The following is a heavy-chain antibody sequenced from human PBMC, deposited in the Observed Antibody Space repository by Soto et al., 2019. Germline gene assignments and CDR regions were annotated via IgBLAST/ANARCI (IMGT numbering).Heavy chain of an antibody. CDR1: GFAFTTND. D-gene: IGHD3-3*01. CDR3: AREVVEVASIRLDP. J-gene: IGHJ5*02. CDR2: MNVNSDST. Sequence: QVQLVQSGAEVRTPGSSLTVSCKAIGFAFTTNDIHWVRQAPGQRLAWMGWMNVNSDSTDSAEEFEGRLPMTWNTSISAAYLELTGLTSKDKAVYYFAREVVEVASIRLDPWGQGTHVTVS. V-gene: IGHV1-8*02.